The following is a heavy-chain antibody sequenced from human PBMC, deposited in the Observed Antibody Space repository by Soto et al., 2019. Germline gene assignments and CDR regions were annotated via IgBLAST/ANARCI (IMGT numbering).Heavy chain of an antibody. Sequence: SETLSLTCAVYGGSFSGYYWSWIRQPPEKGLEWIGEINHSGSTNYNPSLKSRVTISVDTSKNQFSLKLSSVTAADTAVYYCARAVVVVAATPDNWFDPWGQGTLVTVSS. CDR1: GGSFSGYY. CDR3: ARAVVVVAATPDNWFDP. V-gene: IGHV4-34*01. J-gene: IGHJ5*02. D-gene: IGHD2-15*01. CDR2: INHSGST.